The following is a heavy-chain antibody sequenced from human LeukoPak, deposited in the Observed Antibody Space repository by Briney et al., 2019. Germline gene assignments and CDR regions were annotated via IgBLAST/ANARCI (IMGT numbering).Heavy chain of an antibody. CDR1: GFTFSDYY. V-gene: IGHV3-11*04. J-gene: IGHJ6*03. D-gene: IGHD3-3*01. CDR3: ARSHHDFWSGKYYYYYMDI. CDR2: ISSRANTI. Sequence: PGGSLRLSCETSGFTFSDYYMTWIRQAPGKGLEWLSYISSRANTIYYADSVKGRFTISRDNAKNSLYLQMNSLRAEDTAVYCCARSHHDFWSGKYYYYYMDIWGNGTTVTVSS.